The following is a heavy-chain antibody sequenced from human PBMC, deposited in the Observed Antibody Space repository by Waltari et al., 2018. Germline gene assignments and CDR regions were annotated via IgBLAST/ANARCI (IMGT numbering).Heavy chain of an antibody. CDR2: INPGNGNT. V-gene: IGHV1-3*01. CDR1: GSPFTSYL. J-gene: IGHJ5*02. CDR3: ARPLEDCGGGSCYYDRWFDP. D-gene: IGHD2-15*01. Sequence: QVQLVQSGAEVKKPGASVKVSCKASGSPFTSYLIHWLRTAPGQSLEWMGRINPGNGNTQYSQKFQDRVTITRDTSASTAYVELSSLTSEDTAIYYCARPLEDCGGGSCYYDRWFDPWGQGTLVTVSS.